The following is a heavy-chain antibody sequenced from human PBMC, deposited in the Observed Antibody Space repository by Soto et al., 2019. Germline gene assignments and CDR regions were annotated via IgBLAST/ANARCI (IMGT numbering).Heavy chain of an antibody. CDR1: GFPFSEYA. V-gene: IGHV3-23*01. D-gene: IGHD1-26*01. CDR2: IGGSGRDT. Sequence: EVRLLDSGGGLVQPGGSLRLLWVGSGFPFSEYAMSWVRQAPGKGLEWVSAIGGSGRDTYYAESVKDRFIITRDNSKNTVSLPMNSRRAEDTALYYCAKDEVGATRNWGQGTLVIVSS. J-gene: IGHJ4*02. CDR3: AKDEVGATRN.